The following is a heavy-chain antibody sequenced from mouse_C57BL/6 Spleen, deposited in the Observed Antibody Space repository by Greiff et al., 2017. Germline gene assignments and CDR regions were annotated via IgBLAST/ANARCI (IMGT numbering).Heavy chain of an antibody. CDR3: ARGGDEGYYLDY. Sequence: VQLQQPGAELVMPGASVKLSCKASGYTFPSYWMHWVKQRPGQGLEWIGAIDPSDSYTNYTQKFKGQSTMTVDKSSSTAYLQLSSLTSEDSAVYYCARGGDEGYYLDYWGQGTTLTVAS. CDR1: GYTFPSYW. J-gene: IGHJ2*01. V-gene: IGHV1-69*01. CDR2: IDPSDSYT.